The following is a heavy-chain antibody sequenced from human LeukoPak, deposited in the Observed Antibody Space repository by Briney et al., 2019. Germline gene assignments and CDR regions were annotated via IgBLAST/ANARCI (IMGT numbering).Heavy chain of an antibody. Sequence: SVKVSCKASGGIFSSYDISWVRQAPGQGLEWMGGIIPILGGENYAQKFQGRVTFTADAFTTTAYMELSSLKSEDTAMYYCARVSVRGRYSGYDYFDFWGQGTQVSVSS. V-gene: IGHV1-69*01. J-gene: IGHJ4*02. D-gene: IGHD5-12*01. CDR1: GGIFSSYD. CDR2: IIPILGGE. CDR3: ARVSVRGRYSGYDYFDF.